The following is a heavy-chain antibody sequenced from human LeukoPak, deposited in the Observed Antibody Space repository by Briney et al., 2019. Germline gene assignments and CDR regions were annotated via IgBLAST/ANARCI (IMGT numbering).Heavy chain of an antibody. V-gene: IGHV1-18*01. J-gene: IGHJ4*02. CDR3: ARSGGHTIFGVPFDY. Sequence: ASVKVSCKASGYTFTSYGFIRVRQAPGQGLEWMGWISAYTGNTNYAQKLQGRVTMTTDTSTSTAYMEVRSLRSDDTAVFYCARSGGHTIFGVPFDYWGQGTLVTVSS. D-gene: IGHD3-3*01. CDR1: GYTFTSYG. CDR2: ISAYTGNT.